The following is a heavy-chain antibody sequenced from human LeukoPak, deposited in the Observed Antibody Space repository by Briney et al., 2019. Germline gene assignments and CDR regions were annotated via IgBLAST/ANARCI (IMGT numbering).Heavy chain of an antibody. CDR3: AKDQLAAAGIPLDY. J-gene: IGHJ4*02. CDR1: GFTFSSYA. Sequence: PGGSLRLSCAASGFTFSSYAMSWVRQAPGKGLEWVSAIRGSGGSTYYADSVKGRFTISRDNSKNTLYLQMNSLRAEDTAVYYCAKDQLAAAGIPLDYWGQGTLVTVSS. V-gene: IGHV3-23*01. CDR2: IRGSGGST. D-gene: IGHD6-13*01.